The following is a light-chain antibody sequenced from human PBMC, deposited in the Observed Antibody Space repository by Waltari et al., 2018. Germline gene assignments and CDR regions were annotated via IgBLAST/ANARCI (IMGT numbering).Light chain of an antibody. CDR3: AAWDDSLNGWV. Sequence: QSVLTQPPSASGTPGQRVTISCSGSTSTIRTNTVNWYQQLPVTAPKLLIYSNNQRPSGVPDRFSGSKSGTSASLAISGLQSEDEADYYCAAWDDSLNGWVFGGGTKLTVL. J-gene: IGLJ3*02. V-gene: IGLV1-44*01. CDR2: SNN. CDR1: TSTIRTNT.